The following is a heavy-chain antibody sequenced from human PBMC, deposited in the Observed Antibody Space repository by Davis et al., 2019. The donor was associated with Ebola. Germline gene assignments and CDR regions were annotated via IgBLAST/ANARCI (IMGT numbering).Heavy chain of an antibody. CDR1: GGSISSSNYY. CDR2: IYYSGST. CDR3: ARDLRYDSSGYDYYFYMDV. V-gene: IGHV4-39*02. D-gene: IGHD3-22*01. Sequence: PGGSLRLSCTVSGGSISSSNYYWGWIRQPPGKGLEWIGSIYYSGSTYYNPSLKSRLTISVDTSKNQFSLKLRSVTAADTAVYYCARDLRYDSSGYDYYFYMDVWGKGTTVTVSS. J-gene: IGHJ6*03.